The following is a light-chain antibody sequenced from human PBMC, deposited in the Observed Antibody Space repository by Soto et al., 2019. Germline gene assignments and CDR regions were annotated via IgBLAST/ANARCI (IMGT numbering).Light chain of an antibody. Sequence: QSALTQPASLSGSPGQSITISCTGTSSDVGAYNYVSWYQHHPGKAPKLLIYDVSIRPSGVSNRFSGSKSGNTASLTISGLQAEDEADYYCQSYDRSLSSPIFGGGTQLTVL. CDR1: SSDVGAYNY. CDR2: DVS. J-gene: IGLJ7*01. V-gene: IGLV2-14*01. CDR3: QSYDRSLSSPI.